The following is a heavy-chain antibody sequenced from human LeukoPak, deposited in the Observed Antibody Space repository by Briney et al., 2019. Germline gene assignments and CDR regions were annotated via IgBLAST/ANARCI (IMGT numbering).Heavy chain of an antibody. Sequence: ASVKVSCKTSGYTFTTYGITWVRQAPGHGLEWMGWINTYNGNTNYAQKLQGRVSLTTDTSTSTAYMDLRSLRSDDTAVYYCARGLTDITTDAFDIWGPGTMVTVSS. D-gene: IGHD4-11*01. CDR2: INTYNGNT. CDR3: ARGLTDITTDAFDI. CDR1: GYTFTTYG. V-gene: IGHV1-18*01. J-gene: IGHJ3*02.